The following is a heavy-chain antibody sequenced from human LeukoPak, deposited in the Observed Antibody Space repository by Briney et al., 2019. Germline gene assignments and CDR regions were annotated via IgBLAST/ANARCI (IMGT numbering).Heavy chain of an antibody. V-gene: IGHV4-59*01. CDR1: GVSITSYY. CDR3: SGFYPGLFYFDN. D-gene: IGHD3-16*02. J-gene: IGHJ4*02. CDR2: TYYNGNT. Sequence: PSETLSLTCTVSGVSITSYYWSWIRQPPGRGLEWIGYTYYNGNTDYNPSLKSRVAISVDTSKNQFSLELSSVTAADTAVYYCSGFYPGLFYFDNWGQGILVTVSS.